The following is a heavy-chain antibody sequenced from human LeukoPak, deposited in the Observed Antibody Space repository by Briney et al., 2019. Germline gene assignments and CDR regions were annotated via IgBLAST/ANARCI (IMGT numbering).Heavy chain of an antibody. V-gene: IGHV1-69*13. D-gene: IGHD4-17*01. J-gene: IGHJ6*02. CDR1: GGTFSIYA. CDR2: IIPIFGTA. CDR3: ASGIYGDYYYGMDV. Sequence: RASVKVSCKASGGTFSIYAISWVRQAPGQGLEWMGGIIPIFGTANYAQKFQGRVTITADESTSTAYMELSSLRSEDTAVYYCASGIYGDYYYGMDVWGQGTTVTVSS.